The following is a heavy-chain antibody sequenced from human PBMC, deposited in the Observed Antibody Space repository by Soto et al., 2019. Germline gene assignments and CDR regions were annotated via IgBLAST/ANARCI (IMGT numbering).Heavy chain of an antibody. J-gene: IGHJ6*02. V-gene: IGHV1-3*01. D-gene: IGHD6-6*01. CDR1: GYTFTSYA. Sequence: ASVKVSCKASGYTFTSYAMHWVRQAPGQRLEWMGWINAGNGNTKYSQKFQGRVTITRDTSASTAYMELSSLRSEDTAVYYCATDPGSSSVYYYGMDVWGQGTTVTVSS. CDR2: INAGNGNT. CDR3: ATDPGSSSVYYYGMDV.